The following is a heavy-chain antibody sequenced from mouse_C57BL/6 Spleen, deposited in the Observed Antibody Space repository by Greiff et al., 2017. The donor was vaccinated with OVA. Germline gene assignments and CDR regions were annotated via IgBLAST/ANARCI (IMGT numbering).Heavy chain of an antibody. CDR1: GFTFSSYA. CDR2: ISDGGSYT. J-gene: IGHJ2*01. CDR3: ARDQGDFDY. D-gene: IGHD3-2*02. V-gene: IGHV5-4*01. Sequence: EVQRVESGGGLVKPGGSLKLSCAASGFTFSSYAMSWVRQTPEKRLEWVATISDGGSYTYYPDNGKGRFTISRDNAKNNLYLQMSHLKSEDTAMYYCARDQGDFDYWGQGTTLTVSS.